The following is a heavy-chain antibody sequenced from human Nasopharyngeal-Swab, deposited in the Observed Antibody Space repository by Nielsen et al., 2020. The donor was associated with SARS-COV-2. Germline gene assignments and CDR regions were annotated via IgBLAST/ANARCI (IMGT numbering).Heavy chain of an antibody. J-gene: IGHJ4*02. V-gene: IGHV3-23*01. D-gene: IGHD2-2*01. CDR1: GFTFSSYA. Sequence: GEPLTISCAASGFTFSSYAMSWVRQAPGKGLEWVSAISGSGGSTYYADSVKGRFTISRDNSKNTLYLQMNSLRAEDTAVYYCAKDPLIVVVPAATLDYWGQGTLVTVSS. CDR2: ISGSGGST. CDR3: AKDPLIVVVPAATLDY.